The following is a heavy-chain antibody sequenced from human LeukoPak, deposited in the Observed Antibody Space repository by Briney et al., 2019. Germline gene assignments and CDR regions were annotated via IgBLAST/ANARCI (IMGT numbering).Heavy chain of an antibody. Sequence: ASVRVSCKASGYTFTSYGITWVRQAPGQGLEWMGWISAYNGNTNYAQKLQGRVTMTTDTSTTTAYMELRSLRSDDTAVYYCARRGYDFVYYYYGMDAWGQGTTVTVSS. J-gene: IGHJ6*02. D-gene: IGHD5-12*01. CDR3: ARRGYDFVYYYYGMDA. CDR2: ISAYNGNT. CDR1: GYTFTSYG. V-gene: IGHV1-18*01.